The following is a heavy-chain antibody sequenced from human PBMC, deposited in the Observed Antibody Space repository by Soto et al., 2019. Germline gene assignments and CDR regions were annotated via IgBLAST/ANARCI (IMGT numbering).Heavy chain of an antibody. V-gene: IGHV1-58*01. CDR2: IVVGSGNT. CDR3: AAGGYYDILTGNDAFDI. CDR1: GFTFTSSA. J-gene: IGHJ3*02. D-gene: IGHD3-9*01. Sequence: GASVKVSCKASGFTFTSSAVQWVRQARGQRLEWIGWIVVGSGNTNYAQKFQERVTITRDMSTSIAYMELSSLRSEDTAVYYCAAGGYYDILTGNDAFDIWGQGTMVTVSS.